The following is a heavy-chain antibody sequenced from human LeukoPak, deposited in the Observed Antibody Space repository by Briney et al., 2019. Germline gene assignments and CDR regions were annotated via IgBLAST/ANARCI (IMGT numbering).Heavy chain of an antibody. CDR2: ISYDGSNK. V-gene: IGHV3-30*04. J-gene: IGHJ6*03. CDR1: GFTFSSYT. D-gene: IGHD6-13*01. Sequence: GGSLRLSCAASGFTFSSYTIHWVRQAPGKGLEWVAVISYDGSNKYYADSVKGRFTISRDNSKNTLYLQMNSLRAEDTAVYYCAKESPYSSSWYGGDYYYYYMDVWGKGTTVTVSS. CDR3: AKESPYSSSWYGGDYYYYYMDV.